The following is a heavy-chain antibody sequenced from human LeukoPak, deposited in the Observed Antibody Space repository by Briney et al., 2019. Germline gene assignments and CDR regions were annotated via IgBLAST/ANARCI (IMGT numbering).Heavy chain of an antibody. V-gene: IGHV4-61*10. CDR3: AGGTDY. J-gene: IGHJ4*02. CDR2: INHSGST. CDR1: GGSISSGSYY. Sequence: SETLSLTCTASGGSISSGSYYWSWIRQPAGKGLEWIGEINHSGSTNYNPSLKSRVTISVDTSKNQFSLKLSSVTAADTAVYYCAGGTDYWGQGTLVTVSS.